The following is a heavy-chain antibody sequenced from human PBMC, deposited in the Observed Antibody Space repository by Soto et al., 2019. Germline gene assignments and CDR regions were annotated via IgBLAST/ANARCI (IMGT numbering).Heavy chain of an antibody. CDR1: GYSISSGYF. D-gene: IGHD1-26*01. V-gene: IGHV4-38-2*01. CDR2: VYFTGRA. CDR3: ARRVIAPVGAIDY. J-gene: IGHJ4*02. Sequence: SETLSLTCAVSGYSISSGYFLGWILQPPGKGLEWIGSVYFTGRANYNPSLKSRVTISADTSKNQFSLKLRSVTAADTAVYYCARRVIAPVGAIDYWGQGALVTVSS.